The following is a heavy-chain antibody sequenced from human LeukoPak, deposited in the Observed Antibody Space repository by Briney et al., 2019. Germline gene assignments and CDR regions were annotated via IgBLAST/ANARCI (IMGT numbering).Heavy chain of an antibody. CDR2: IYYTGST. J-gene: IGHJ4*02. V-gene: IGHV4-59*01. CDR1: GGSFSGYY. Sequence: SETLSLTCAVYGGSFSGYYWSWIRQPPGKGLEWIGYIYYTGSTTYNPSLKSRVTISADTSKNQFSLKLSSVTAADTAVYYCASRKLGNDYWGQGTLVTVSS. CDR3: ASRKLGNDY. D-gene: IGHD7-27*01.